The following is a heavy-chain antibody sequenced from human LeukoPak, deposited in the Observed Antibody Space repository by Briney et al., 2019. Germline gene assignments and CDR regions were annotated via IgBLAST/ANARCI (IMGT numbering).Heavy chain of an antibody. D-gene: IGHD3-22*01. Sequence: GGSLRLSCAASEFSVGSNYMTWVRQAPGKGLEWVSLIYSGGSTYYADSVKGRFTISRDNSKNTLYLQMNSLRAEDTAVYYCAKDGRYDSSGYYVLWGQGTLVTVSS. V-gene: IGHV3-66*01. CDR1: EFSVGSNY. CDR2: IYSGGST. J-gene: IGHJ4*02. CDR3: AKDGRYDSSGYYVL.